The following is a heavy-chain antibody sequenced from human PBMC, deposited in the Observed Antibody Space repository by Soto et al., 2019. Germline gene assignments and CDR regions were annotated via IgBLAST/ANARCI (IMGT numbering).Heavy chain of an antibody. V-gene: IGHV4-31*03. Sequence: QVQLQESGPGLVKPSQTLSLTCTVSGGSISSGGYYWSWIRQHPGKGLEWIGYIYHSGSTYYNPSFKSRVTISVDTSKNQSSLKLSSVTSADTAVYYCAGRRAAAGTGGDYWGQGTLVTVSS. CDR2: IYHSGST. CDR3: AGRRAAAGTGGDY. D-gene: IGHD6-13*01. J-gene: IGHJ4*02. CDR1: GGSISSGGYY.